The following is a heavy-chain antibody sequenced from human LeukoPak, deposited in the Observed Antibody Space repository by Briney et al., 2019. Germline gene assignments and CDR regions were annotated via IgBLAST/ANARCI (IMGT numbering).Heavy chain of an antibody. Sequence: GGSLRLSCAASGFTFDDYAMHWVRQAPGKGLEWVSLISGDGGSTYYADSVKGRFTISRDNAKNSLYLQMNCLRAEDTAVYYCARDTGTETGAFDIWGQGTMVTVSS. D-gene: IGHD4-17*01. CDR3: ARDTGTETGAFDI. J-gene: IGHJ3*02. CDR2: ISGDGGST. V-gene: IGHV3-43*02. CDR1: GFTFDDYA.